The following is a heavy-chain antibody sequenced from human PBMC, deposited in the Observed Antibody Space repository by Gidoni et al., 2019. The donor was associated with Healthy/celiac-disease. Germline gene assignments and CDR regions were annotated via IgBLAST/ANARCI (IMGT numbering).Heavy chain of an antibody. CDR2: TRNKANSYTT. J-gene: IGHJ4*02. CDR3: ARDQGRGELDY. D-gene: IGHD3-16*01. CDR1: GFTFSDHY. Sequence: EVQLVESGGGLVQPGGSLRLSCAASGFTFSDHYMDWVRQAPGKGLEWVGRTRNKANSYTTEYAASVKGRFTISRDDSKTSLYLQMNSLKTEDTAVYYCARDQGRGELDYGGQGTLVTVSS. V-gene: IGHV3-72*01.